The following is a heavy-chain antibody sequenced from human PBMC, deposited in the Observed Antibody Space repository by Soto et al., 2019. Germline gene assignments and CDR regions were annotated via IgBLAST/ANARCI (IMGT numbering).Heavy chain of an antibody. D-gene: IGHD3-10*01. CDR3: ERSDPHYYGSGSYYNGPFDY. V-gene: IGHV4-61*01. Sequence: KTSETLSLTCTVSGGSVSSGSYYWSWIRQPPGKGLEWIGYIYYSGSTNYNPSLKSRVTISVGTSKNQFSLKLSSVTAADTAVYYCERSDPHYYGSGSYYNGPFDYRGQGTLVTVSS. CDR1: GGSVSSGSYY. CDR2: IYYSGST. J-gene: IGHJ4*02.